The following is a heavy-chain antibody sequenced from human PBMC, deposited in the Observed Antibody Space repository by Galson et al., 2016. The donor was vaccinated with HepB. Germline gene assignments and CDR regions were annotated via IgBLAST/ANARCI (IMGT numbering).Heavy chain of an antibody. CDR3: ARDRDYGSGSYNIGRAYYYYGMDV. CDR1: GYTFTSYG. Sequence: QSGAEVKKPGASVKVSCKASGYTFTSYGITWVRQAPGQGLEWMGWISAYNGNTNYAQKLQGRVTMTPDTATSTAYMELRSLRSDDTAVYYCARDRDYGSGSYNIGRAYYYYGMDVWGKGTTVTVSS. CDR2: ISAYNGNT. V-gene: IGHV1-18*01. J-gene: IGHJ6*04. D-gene: IGHD3-10*01.